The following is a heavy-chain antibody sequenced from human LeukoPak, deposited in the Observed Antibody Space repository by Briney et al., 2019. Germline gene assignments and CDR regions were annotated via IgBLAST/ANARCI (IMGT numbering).Heavy chain of an antibody. Sequence: PSETLSLTCAVYGGSFSGYYWSWIRQPPGKGLEWIGEINHSGSTNYNPSLKSRVTISVDKSKNQFSLKLSSVTAADTAVYYCAREPRRGTMIVVLRRRVTDAFDIWGQGTMVTVSS. J-gene: IGHJ3*02. CDR1: GGSFSGYY. CDR2: INHSGST. V-gene: IGHV4-34*01. D-gene: IGHD3-22*01. CDR3: AREPRRGTMIVVLRRRVTDAFDI.